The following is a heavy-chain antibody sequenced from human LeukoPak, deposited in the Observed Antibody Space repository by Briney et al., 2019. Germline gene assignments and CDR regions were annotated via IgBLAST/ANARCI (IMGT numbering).Heavy chain of an antibody. V-gene: IGHV4-59*12. CDR2: SYYNGII. D-gene: IGHD5-18*01. CDR1: GGSISNNY. J-gene: IGHJ2*01. CDR3: ARSPWIQPWYFDL. Sequence: PSETLSLTCSVSGGSISNNYWSWIRQPPGKGLEWIGYSYYNGIINYNPSLASRVSISVDTSKNQFSLKLSSVTAADTAVYYCARSPWIQPWYFDLWGRGTLVTVSS.